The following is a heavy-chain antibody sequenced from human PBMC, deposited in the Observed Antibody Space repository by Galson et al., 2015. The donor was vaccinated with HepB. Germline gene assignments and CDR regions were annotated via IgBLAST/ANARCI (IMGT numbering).Heavy chain of an antibody. CDR1: GYTFASYY. CDR3: ARDFWGYCSSTSCYDNYYGMDV. Sequence: SVKVSCKASGYTFASYYMHWVRQAPGQGLEWMGIINPSCGSTSYAQRFQGRVTMTRDTSTSTVYMELSSLRSEDTAVYYCARDFWGYCSSTSCYDNYYGMDVWGQGTTVTVSS. D-gene: IGHD2-2*01. V-gene: IGHV1-46*03. CDR2: INPSCGST. J-gene: IGHJ6*02.